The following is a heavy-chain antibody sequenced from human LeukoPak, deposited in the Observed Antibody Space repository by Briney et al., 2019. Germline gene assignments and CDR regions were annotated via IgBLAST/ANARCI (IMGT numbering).Heavy chain of an antibody. CDR3: ARGGPGILSTRVDY. CDR2: IIPIFGTA. J-gene: IGHJ4*02. Sequence: GASVKVSCKASGGTFSSYAISWVRQAPGQGLEWMGGIIPIFGTANYAQKFQGRVTMTRNTSISTAYMELSSLRSEDTAVYYCARGGPGILSTRVDYWGQGTLVTVSS. D-gene: IGHD2/OR15-2a*01. CDR1: GGTFSSYA. V-gene: IGHV1-69*05.